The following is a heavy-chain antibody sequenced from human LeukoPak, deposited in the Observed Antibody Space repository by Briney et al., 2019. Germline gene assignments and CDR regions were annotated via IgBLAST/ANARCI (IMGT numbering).Heavy chain of an antibody. CDR3: ASGWNDKHADY. J-gene: IGHJ4*02. CDR1: GYTFTYRY. D-gene: IGHD1-1*01. V-gene: IGHV1-45*02. CDR2: ITPFNGNT. Sequence: GSSVKVSCKASGYTFTYRYLHWVRQAPGQALEWMGWITPFNGNTNYAQKFQDRVTITRDRSMSTAYMELSSLRSEDTAMYYCASGWNDKHADYWGQGTLSPSPQ.